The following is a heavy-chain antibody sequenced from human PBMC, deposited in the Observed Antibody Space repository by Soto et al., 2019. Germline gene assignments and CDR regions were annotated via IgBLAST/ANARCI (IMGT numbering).Heavy chain of an antibody. CDR1: GGSISSSSYY. V-gene: IGHV4-39*01. Sequence: SETLSLTCTVSGGSISSSSYYWGWIRQPPGKGLEWIGSIYYSGSTYYNPSLKSRVTISVDTSKNQFSLKLSSVTAADTAVYYCARLAKQYVVNPWGQGTLVTVSS. J-gene: IGHJ5*02. D-gene: IGHD2-21*01. CDR2: IYYSGST. CDR3: ARLAKQYVVNP.